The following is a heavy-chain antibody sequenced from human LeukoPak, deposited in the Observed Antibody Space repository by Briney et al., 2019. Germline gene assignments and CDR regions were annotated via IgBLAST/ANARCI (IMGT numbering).Heavy chain of an antibody. CDR1: GYSITSDYY. CDR3: APLLFPGY. CDR2: IYHSGST. Sequence: SETLSLTCTVSGYSITSDYYWGWIRQPPGKGLEWIGNIYHSGSTYYNPSLKSRVSISVDTSKNQFSLKLSSVTAADTAVYYCAPLLFPGYWGQGTLVTVSS. J-gene: IGHJ4*02. D-gene: IGHD2-15*01. V-gene: IGHV4-38-2*02.